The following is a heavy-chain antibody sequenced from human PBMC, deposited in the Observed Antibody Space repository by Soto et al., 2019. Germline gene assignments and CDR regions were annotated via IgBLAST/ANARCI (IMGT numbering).Heavy chain of an antibody. CDR3: ARAPYYYDSGGYPGF. J-gene: IGHJ4*02. V-gene: IGHV3-11*01. CDR2: ISSSGSTI. CDR1: GFTFSDYY. Sequence: VGSLRLSCAASGFTFSDYYMSWIRQAPGKGLEWVSYISSSGSTIYYADSVKGRFTISRDNAKNSLYLQMNSLRAEDTAVYYCARAPYYYDSGGYPGFWGQGTLVTVSS. D-gene: IGHD3-22*01.